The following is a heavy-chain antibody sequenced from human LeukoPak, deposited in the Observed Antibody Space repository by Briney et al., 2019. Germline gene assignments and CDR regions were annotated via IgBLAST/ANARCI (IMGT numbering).Heavy chain of an antibody. CDR1: GGVFTTYA. CDR3: TIFPNVILFTHYFEY. D-gene: IGHD2-21*01. Sequence: ASVKVSCKASGGVFTTYAISWVRQAPGQGLEWMGGIIPFLGTTNYAQKFQGRVTITADEPTRTAYMELTYLRSDDTAVYYCTIFPNVILFTHYFEYWGQGTLVTVSS. V-gene: IGHV1-69*13. CDR2: IIPFLGTT. J-gene: IGHJ4*02.